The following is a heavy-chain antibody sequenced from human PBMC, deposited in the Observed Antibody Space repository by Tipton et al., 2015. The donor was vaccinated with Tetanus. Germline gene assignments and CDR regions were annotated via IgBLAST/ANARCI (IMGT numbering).Heavy chain of an antibody. CDR1: GGSLSTFY. V-gene: IGHV4-4*07. Sequence: LSLTCTVSGGSLSTFYWNWIRQPAGKGLEWIGRIYSSGSTNYNPSLKSRVTMSIDTSKNQFSLELTSVTAADTAVYYCARDFRERSGTYFSYYYTMDVWGQGTTVTVSS. CDR3: ARDFRERSGTYFSYYYTMDV. D-gene: IGHD1-26*01. CDR2: IYSSGST. J-gene: IGHJ6*02.